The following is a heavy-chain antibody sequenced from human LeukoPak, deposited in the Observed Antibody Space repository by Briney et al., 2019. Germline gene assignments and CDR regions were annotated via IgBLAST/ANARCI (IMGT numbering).Heavy chain of an antibody. D-gene: IGHD3-10*01. Sequence: SETLSLTCAVYGGSFSGYYWSWIRHPPGKGLEWIGEINHSGSTNYNPSLKSRVTISVDTSKNQFSLKLSSVTAADTAVYYCARDWKTILWFGEPIPYYFDYWGQGTLVTVSS. V-gene: IGHV4-34*01. CDR1: GGSFSGYY. CDR3: ARDWKTILWFGEPIPYYFDY. CDR2: INHSGST. J-gene: IGHJ4*02.